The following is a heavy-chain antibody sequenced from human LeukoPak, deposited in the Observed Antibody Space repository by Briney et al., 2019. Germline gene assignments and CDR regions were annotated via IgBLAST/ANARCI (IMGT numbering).Heavy chain of an antibody. CDR1: GFTFSGYW. CDR2: INSDGSDT. V-gene: IGHV3-74*01. J-gene: IGHJ4*02. CDR3: ARDRRGSYGDYTLFDY. Sequence: GGSLRLSCAASGFTFSGYWMHWVRQTPGKGLVWVSRINSDGSDTSYADSVKGRFTISRDNAKNTLYLQMNGLRAEDTAVYYCARDRRGSYGDYTLFDYWGQGTLVTVSS. D-gene: IGHD4-17*01.